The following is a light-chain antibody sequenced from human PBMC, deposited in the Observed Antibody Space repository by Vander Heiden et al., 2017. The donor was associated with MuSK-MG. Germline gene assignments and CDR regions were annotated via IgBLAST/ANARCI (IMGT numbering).Light chain of an antibody. CDR3: SSYAGSNNLL. CDR2: EVS. J-gene: IGLJ2*01. CDR1: SSDVDAYNY. V-gene: IGLV2-8*01. Sequence: QSALTQPPSASGSPGQSVTISCAGTSSDVDAYNYVSWYQQHPGKATKLMIYEVSKRPSGVPDRFSGSKSGNTASLTVSGLQAEDEADDDCSSYAGSNNLLFGGGTKLTVL.